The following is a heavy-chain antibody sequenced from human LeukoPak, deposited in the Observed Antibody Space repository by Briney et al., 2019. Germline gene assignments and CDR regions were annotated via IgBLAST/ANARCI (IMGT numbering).Heavy chain of an antibody. CDR1: GFIFSSYW. CDR2: ISSSSRYI. Sequence: GGSLRLSCAASGFIFSSYWMHWVRQAPGKGLVWVSSISSSSRYIYYADSLKGRFTISRDNAKNSLYLQMNSLRADDTAVYYCARGSEYQLAYLFDYWGQGTLVTVSS. D-gene: IGHD2-2*01. CDR3: ARGSEYQLAYLFDY. J-gene: IGHJ4*02. V-gene: IGHV3-21*01.